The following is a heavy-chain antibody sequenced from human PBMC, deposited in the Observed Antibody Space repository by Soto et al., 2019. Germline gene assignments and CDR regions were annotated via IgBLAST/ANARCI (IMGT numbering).Heavy chain of an antibody. CDR1: GFTFTTYA. J-gene: IGHJ4*02. Sequence: GGSLRLSCAGSGFTFTTYAMTWVRQAPGKGLEWVSGISGSRGDTYYADSVKGRFTISRDNSINTLYLHMNSLRAEDTAVYYCAKERSSGWHDSFDYWGQGTLVTVSS. V-gene: IGHV3-23*01. CDR2: ISGSRGDT. D-gene: IGHD6-19*01. CDR3: AKERSSGWHDSFDY.